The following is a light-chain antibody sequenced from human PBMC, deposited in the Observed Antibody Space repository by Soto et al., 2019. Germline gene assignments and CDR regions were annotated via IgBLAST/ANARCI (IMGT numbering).Light chain of an antibody. Sequence: DIQMTQSPSSLSASVGDRVTITCRASQSISNYLNWYQQKPGKVPKLLIYAASSLQSGVPSRFNGSGFGTDFTLTISSLQAEDFATYYCQQSFSLLPTFGGGTKVEI. CDR2: AAS. CDR1: QSISNY. J-gene: IGKJ4*01. CDR3: QQSFSLLPT. V-gene: IGKV1-39*01.